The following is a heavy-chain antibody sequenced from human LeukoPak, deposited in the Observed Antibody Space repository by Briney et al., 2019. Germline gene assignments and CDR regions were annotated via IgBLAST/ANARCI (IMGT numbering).Heavy chain of an antibody. D-gene: IGHD3-10*01. V-gene: IGHV3-15*01. Sequence: RGSLRLSCAASGFTFSDAWMSWVRRAPGKGREWLGGIKTKTDGGTTDYAAPVKGRFTISRDDSKNTLYLQMNSLKTEDTAVYYCTTELIYGSGSYYKGDYWGQGTLVTVSS. J-gene: IGHJ4*02. CDR3: TTELIYGSGSYYKGDY. CDR1: GFTFSDAW. CDR2: IKTKTDGGTT.